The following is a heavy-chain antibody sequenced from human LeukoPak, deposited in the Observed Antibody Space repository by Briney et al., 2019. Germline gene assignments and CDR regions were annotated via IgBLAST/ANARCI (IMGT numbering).Heavy chain of an antibody. CDR3: AREDYSSGRDY. CDR1: GGSITSYY. D-gene: IGHD6-19*01. CDR2: IYYSGTT. Sequence: PSETLSLTCAVSGGSITSYYWSWIRQPPGKGLEWIGYIYYSGTTNYNPSLKSRVTISLDTSRNQFSLKLSSVTAADTAVYYCAREDYSSGRDYWGQGTLVTVSS. J-gene: IGHJ4*02. V-gene: IGHV4-59*01.